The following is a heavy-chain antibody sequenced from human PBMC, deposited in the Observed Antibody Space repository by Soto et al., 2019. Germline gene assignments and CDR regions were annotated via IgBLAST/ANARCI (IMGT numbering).Heavy chain of an antibody. CDR3: ARVGVVGARSLDF. V-gene: IGHV3-48*03. J-gene: IGHJ4*02. Sequence: EVQLVESGGGLVQPGGSLRLSCAASGFTFSSYEMNWVRQAPGKGLEWVSYISSNGRTIDYADSVKGRFTISRDNAKKSLYPQLNSLRAEDTAVYYCARVGVVGARSLDFWGQGTLVTVSS. CDR1: GFTFSSYE. CDR2: ISSNGRTI. D-gene: IGHD1-26*01.